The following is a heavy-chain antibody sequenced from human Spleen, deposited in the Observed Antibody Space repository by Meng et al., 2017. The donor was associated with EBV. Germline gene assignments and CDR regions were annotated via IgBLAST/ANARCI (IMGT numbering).Heavy chain of an antibody. D-gene: IGHD1-26*01. CDR1: GFYFSAYW. CDR3: SRDLMGPDDW. CDR2: ITPDGGST. Sequence: EVAVGGAGGGLVKPGGSLSLSCATSGFYFSAYWMHWVRQVPGKGLQWVSRITPDGGSTDYADSVQGRFTISRDNAAKTLYLQMKSLRPEDTAVYYCSRDLMGPDDWWGQGTLVTVSS. V-gene: IGHV3-74*01. J-gene: IGHJ4*02.